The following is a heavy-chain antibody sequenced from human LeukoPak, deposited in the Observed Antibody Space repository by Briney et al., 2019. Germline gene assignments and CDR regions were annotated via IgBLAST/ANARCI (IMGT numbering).Heavy chain of an antibody. V-gene: IGHV4-61*02. Sequence: TSETLSLTCTVSGGSISSGSYYWSWIRQPAGKGLEWIGRIYTSGSTNYNPSLKSRVTISVDTSKNQFSLKLSSVTAADTAVYYCARVGYYDSSGYVDYWGRGTLVTVSS. CDR3: ARVGYYDSSGYVDY. CDR1: GGSISSGSYY. J-gene: IGHJ4*02. D-gene: IGHD3-22*01. CDR2: IYTSGST.